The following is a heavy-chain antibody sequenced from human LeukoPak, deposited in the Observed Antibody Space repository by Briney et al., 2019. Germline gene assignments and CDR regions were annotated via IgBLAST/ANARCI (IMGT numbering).Heavy chain of an antibody. J-gene: IGHJ5*02. Sequence: GGSLRLSCSASGFTFSTYAMHWVRQAPGKGLEYVSAISSDGDSTYNADSVKGRFTISRDNSKNTLYLQMSSLRTEDTAVYYCVRSSASAGPNCFDPWGQGTLVTVSS. CDR1: GFTFSTYA. D-gene: IGHD6-13*01. V-gene: IGHV3-64D*09. CDR2: ISSDGDST. CDR3: VRSSASAGPNCFDP.